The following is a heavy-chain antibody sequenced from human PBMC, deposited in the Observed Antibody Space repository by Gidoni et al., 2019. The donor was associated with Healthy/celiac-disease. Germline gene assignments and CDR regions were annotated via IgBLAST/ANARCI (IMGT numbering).Heavy chain of an antibody. D-gene: IGHD3-3*01. V-gene: IGHV4-34*01. CDR1: GWSFRGYY. J-gene: IGHJ6*03. CDR2: INHSGST. Sequence: QVQLQQWGAGLLKPSETLSLTCAVYGWSFRGYYWGWLRHPPGKGLEWIGEINHSGSTNYNPSLKSRVTISVDTSKNQFSLKLSSGTAADTAVYYCARVGRGEKYDFWSGSYYYYYYYMDVWGKGTTVTVSS. CDR3: ARVGRGEKYDFWSGSYYYYYYYMDV.